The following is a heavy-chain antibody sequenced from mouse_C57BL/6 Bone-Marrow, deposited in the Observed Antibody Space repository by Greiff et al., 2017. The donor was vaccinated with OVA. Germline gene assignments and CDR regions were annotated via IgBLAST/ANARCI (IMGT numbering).Heavy chain of an antibody. Sequence: VQLQQSGPELVKPGASVKISCKASGYTFTDYYMNWVKQSHGKSLEWIGDINPNNGGTSYNQKFKGKATLTVDKSSSTAYMELRSLTSEDSAVYYCARYPLDYWYFDVWGTGTTVTVSS. CDR3: ARYPLDYWYFDV. J-gene: IGHJ1*03. CDR1: GYTFTDYY. V-gene: IGHV1-26*01. CDR2: INPNNGGT.